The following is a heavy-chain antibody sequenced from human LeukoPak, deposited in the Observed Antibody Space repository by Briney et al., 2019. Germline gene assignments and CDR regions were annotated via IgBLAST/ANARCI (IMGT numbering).Heavy chain of an antibody. CDR1: GGTFISYA. V-gene: IGHV1-69*13. J-gene: IGHJ4*02. CDR2: IIPIFGTA. Sequence: SVKVSCKASGGTFISYAISWVRQAPGQGLEWMGGIIPIFGTANYAQKFQGRVTISADESTSTAYMELRSLRSEDTAVYYCARDQGYDSSGYYYYQFDYWGQGTLVTVSS. CDR3: ARDQGYDSSGYYYYQFDY. D-gene: IGHD3-22*01.